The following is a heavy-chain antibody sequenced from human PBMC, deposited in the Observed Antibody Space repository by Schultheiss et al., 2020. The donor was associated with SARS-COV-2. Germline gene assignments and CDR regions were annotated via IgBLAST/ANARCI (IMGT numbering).Heavy chain of an antibody. V-gene: IGHV1-69*10. J-gene: IGHJ5*02. CDR1: GGTFSSYA. Sequence: SVKVSCKASGGTFSSYAISWVRQAPGQGLEWMGGIIPIFGIANYAQKFQGRVTITADKSTSTAYMELSSLRSEDTAVYYCARDYAGDSSGYWGVWFDPWGQGTLVTVSS. D-gene: IGHD3-22*01. CDR2: IIPIFGIA. CDR3: ARDYAGDSSGYWGVWFDP.